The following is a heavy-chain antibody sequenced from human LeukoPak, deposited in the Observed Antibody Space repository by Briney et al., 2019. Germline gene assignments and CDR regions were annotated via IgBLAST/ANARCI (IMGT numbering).Heavy chain of an antibody. CDR3: ARDGYSFGHDFDY. D-gene: IGHD5-18*01. CDR2: IKGDGSST. CDR1: GFTFSSYW. Sequence: GGSLRLSCAASGFTFSSYWMHWVRHTPGKGLVWVSRIKGDGSSTSYADSMKGRFTISRDNAKNTLYLQMNSLRAEDTAVYYCARDGYSFGHDFDYWGQGTLVTVSS. V-gene: IGHV3-74*01. J-gene: IGHJ4*02.